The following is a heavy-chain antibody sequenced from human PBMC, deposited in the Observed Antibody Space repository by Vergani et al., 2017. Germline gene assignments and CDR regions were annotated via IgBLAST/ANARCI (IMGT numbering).Heavy chain of an antibody. D-gene: IGHD6-19*01. CDR2: IIPIFGAA. CDR1: GYTLTELS. CDR3: SRARYSSGWYDGSY. J-gene: IGHJ4*02. Sequence: QVQLVQSGAEVKKPGASVKVSCKVSGYTLTELSMHWVRQAPGKGLEWMGGIIPIFGAANYAQKFQGRVTITADESTSTAYMGMSSLRSEDTAVYYCSRARYSSGWYDGSYWGQGTLVTVAS. V-gene: IGHV1-69*13.